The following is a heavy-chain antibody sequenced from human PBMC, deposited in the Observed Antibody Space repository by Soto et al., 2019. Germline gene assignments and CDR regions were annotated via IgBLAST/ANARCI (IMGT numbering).Heavy chain of an antibody. CDR1: GGTFSSYA. CDR3: AEARYYDFWSGYYPPYYYYGMDV. J-gene: IGHJ6*02. CDR2: IIPIFGTA. D-gene: IGHD3-3*01. Sequence: ASVKVSCKASGGTFSSYAISWVRQAPGQGLEWMGGIIPIFGTANYAQKFQGRVTITADKSTSTAYMELSSLGSEDTAVYYCAEARYYDFWSGYYPPYYYYGMDVWGQGTTVTVSS. V-gene: IGHV1-69*06.